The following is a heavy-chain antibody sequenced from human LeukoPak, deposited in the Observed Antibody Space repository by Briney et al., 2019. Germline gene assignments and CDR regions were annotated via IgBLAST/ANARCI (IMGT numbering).Heavy chain of an antibody. CDR3: ARRGGYYDILTGWGGNDAFDI. CDR1: GGSISSYY. V-gene: IGHV4-4*08. D-gene: IGHD3-9*01. CDR2: IYSAGNT. Sequence: SETLSLTCTVSGGSISSYYWSWVRQPAGKGLEWIGHIYSAGNTYYTPSLKSRVTISVDTSKNQFSLKLSSVTAADTAVYYCARRGGYYDILTGWGGNDAFDIWGQGTMVTVSS. J-gene: IGHJ3*02.